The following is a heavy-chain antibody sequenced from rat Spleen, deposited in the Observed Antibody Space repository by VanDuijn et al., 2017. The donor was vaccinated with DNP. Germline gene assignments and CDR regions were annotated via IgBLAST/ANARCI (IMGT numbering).Heavy chain of an antibody. CDR3: ARGVDYGGSNWFAY. D-gene: IGHD1-11*01. Sequence: EVQLQESGPGLVKPSQSLSLTCSVTGYSITSNYWGWIRKFPGNKMEWMGYINYSGRPSYNPSLKSRISITRDTSKNQFFLQSNAVTTEDTATYYCARGVDYGGSNWFAYWGQGTLVTVSS. CDR2: INYSGRP. J-gene: IGHJ3*01. V-gene: IGHV3-1*01. CDR1: GYSITSNY.